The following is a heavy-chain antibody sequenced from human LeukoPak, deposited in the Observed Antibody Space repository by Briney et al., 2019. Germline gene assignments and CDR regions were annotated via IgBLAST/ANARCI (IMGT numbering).Heavy chain of an antibody. J-gene: IGHJ4*02. CDR3: ARSVRGGSYFDY. D-gene: IGHD3-10*01. CDR2: ISGSGGST. Sequence: GGSLRLSCAASGFTFSSYAMSWVRQAPGKGLEWVSAISGSGGSTYYADSVKGRFTISRDNSKNTLYLQMNSLRAEDTAVYYCARSVRGGSYFDYWGQGTLVTVSS. V-gene: IGHV3-23*01. CDR1: GFTFSSYA.